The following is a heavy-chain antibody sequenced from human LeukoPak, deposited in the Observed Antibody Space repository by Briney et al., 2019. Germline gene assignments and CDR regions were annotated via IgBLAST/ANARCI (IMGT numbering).Heavy chain of an antibody. CDR3: AREGIGFDY. D-gene: IGHD2/OR15-2a*01. CDR2: IYYSGST. V-gene: IGHV4-59*01. CDR1: GGSISSYY. J-gene: IGHJ4*02. Sequence: SETLSLXCTVSGGSISSYYWSWIRQPPGKGLEWIGYIYYSGSTNYNPSLKSRVTISVDTSKNQFSLKLSSVTAADTAVYYCAREGIGFDYWGQGTLVTVSS.